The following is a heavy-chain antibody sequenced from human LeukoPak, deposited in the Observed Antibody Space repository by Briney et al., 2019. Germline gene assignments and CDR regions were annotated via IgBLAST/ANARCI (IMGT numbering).Heavy chain of an antibody. CDR3: ARGTPEAQAGTGY. V-gene: IGHV7-4-1*02. D-gene: IGHD6-13*01. CDR1: GYTFTNYA. CDR2: INTNSGNP. Sequence: GASVKVSCKASGYTFTNYAINWVRQAPGQGLEWMGWINTNSGNPTYAQGFTGRFVFSLDTPVSTAYLQISSLKAEDTAVYYCARGTPEAQAGTGYWGQGTLVTVSS. J-gene: IGHJ4*02.